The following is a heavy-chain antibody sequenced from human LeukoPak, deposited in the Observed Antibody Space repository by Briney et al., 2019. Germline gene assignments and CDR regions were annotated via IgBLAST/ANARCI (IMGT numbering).Heavy chain of an antibody. CDR1: GFTFSKYW. CDR2: INTDGTVT. CDR3: GRDNNYKVDV. Sequence: PGGSLRLSCAASGFTFSKYWMLWVRQAPGKGLESVSRINTDGTVTTYADSVKGRSTISRDNAKNTLYLQMNSLRAEDTAVYYCGRDNNYKVDVWGKGTTVTVSS. V-gene: IGHV3-74*01. D-gene: IGHD4-11*01. J-gene: IGHJ6*04.